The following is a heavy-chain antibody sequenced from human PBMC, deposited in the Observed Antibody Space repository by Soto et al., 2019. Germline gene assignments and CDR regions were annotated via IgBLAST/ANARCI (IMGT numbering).Heavy chain of an antibody. D-gene: IGHD2-15*01. J-gene: IGHJ4*02. V-gene: IGHV3-30*09. CDR2: ITYEGRSK. CDR3: AKSSGGSSSMGMDY. Sequence: QVRLVESGGGLVQPGRSRRLSGEVSGFISKNNAMNWFRQAPGRGLEWVATITYEGRSKYYAESVKGRFAISRDNSKSTLNLQMNTLRVDDSAIYYCAKSSGGSSSMGMDYWGQGTLVTVSS. CDR1: GFISKNNA.